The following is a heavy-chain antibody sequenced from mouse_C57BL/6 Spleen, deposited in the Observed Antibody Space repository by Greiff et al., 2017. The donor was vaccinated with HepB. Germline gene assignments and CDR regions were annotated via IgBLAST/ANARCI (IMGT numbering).Heavy chain of an antibody. CDR2: ISSGGDYI. D-gene: IGHD1-1*01. Sequence: DVMLVESGEGLVKPGGSLKLSCAASGFTFSSYAMSWVRQTPEKRLEWVAYISSGGDYIYYADTVKGRFTISRDNARNTLYLQMSSLKSEDTAMYYCTSLYGSSSYWYFDVWGTGTTVTVSS. J-gene: IGHJ1*03. CDR1: GFTFSSYA. CDR3: TSLYGSSSYWYFDV. V-gene: IGHV5-9-1*02.